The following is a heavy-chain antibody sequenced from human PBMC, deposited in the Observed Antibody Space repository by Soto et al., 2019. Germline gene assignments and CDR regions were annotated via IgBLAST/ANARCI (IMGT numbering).Heavy chain of an antibody. CDR3: ANAQLGSVGRPVY. J-gene: IGHJ4*02. D-gene: IGHD3-10*01. CDR2: IYGGGST. V-gene: IGHV3-53*02. Sequence: EVQLVETGGDLIQPGGSLRLSCAASGFTVSSSYMSWFRQAPGKGLEWVSVIYGGGSTYYADSVKGRFTISRDNSKNTLYLQMNSLRAEDTAVYYCANAQLGSVGRPVYWGQGTLVTVSS. CDR1: GFTVSSSY.